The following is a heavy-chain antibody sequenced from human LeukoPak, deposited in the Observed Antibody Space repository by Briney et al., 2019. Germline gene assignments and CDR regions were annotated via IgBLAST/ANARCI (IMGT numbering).Heavy chain of an antibody. CDR2: INHSGST. CDR1: GGSFSGYY. D-gene: IGHD3-16*02. J-gene: IGHJ4*02. V-gene: IGHV4-34*01. Sequence: SETLSLTCAVYGGSFSGYYWSWIRQPPGKGLEWIGEINHSGSTNYNPSLKSRVTISVDTSKNQFSLKLSSVTAADTAVYYCARSSYDYVWGSYRYRRSPDIFDHWGQGTLVTVSS. CDR3: ARSSYDYVWGSYRYRRSPDIFDH.